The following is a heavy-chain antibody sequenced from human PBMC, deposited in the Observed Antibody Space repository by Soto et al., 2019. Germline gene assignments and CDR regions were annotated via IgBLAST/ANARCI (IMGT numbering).Heavy chain of an antibody. V-gene: IGHV4-34*01. CDR2: INHSGST. D-gene: IGHD5-18*01. J-gene: IGHJ6*02. CDR3: ARFRDTAMVRSYYGMDV. Sequence: QVQLQQWGAGLLKPSETLSLTCAVYGGSFSGYYWSWIRQPPGKGLEWIGEINHSGSTNYNPSLKSRVTISVDTSKNQFSLKLSSVTAADTAVYYCARFRDTAMVRSYYGMDVWGQGTTVTVSS. CDR1: GGSFSGYY.